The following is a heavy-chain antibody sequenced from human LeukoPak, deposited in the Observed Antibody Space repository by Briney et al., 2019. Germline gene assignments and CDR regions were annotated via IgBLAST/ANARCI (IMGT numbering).Heavy chain of an antibody. CDR1: GFTFSTYE. D-gene: IGHD5-24*01. Sequence: GGSLRLSCAASGFTFSTYEMNWVRQAPGKGLEWVSYISSTDNTVYYVDSVKGRFTISRDNAKNSLYLQMNSLRAEDTAVYYCARDRDRDGYNLLYWGQGTLVTVSS. V-gene: IGHV3-48*03. J-gene: IGHJ4*02. CDR2: ISSTDNTV. CDR3: ARDRDRDGYNLLY.